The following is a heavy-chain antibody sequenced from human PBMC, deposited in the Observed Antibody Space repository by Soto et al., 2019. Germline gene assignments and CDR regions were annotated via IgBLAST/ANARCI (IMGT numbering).Heavy chain of an antibody. Sequence: EVQLLESGGGLVQPGGSLRLSCAASGFTFGNYGMNWVRQAPGKGLEWVSGISGGGGSTYYADTVNGRFSISRDTSKNTIFLEMNSLRAEDAAVYYCAQGFIAVVTVIRPDDAFDAWGQGTLVTVSS. CDR1: GFTFGNYG. CDR3: AQGFIAVVTVIRPDDAFDA. J-gene: IGHJ3*01. V-gene: IGHV3-23*01. CDR2: ISGGGGST. D-gene: IGHD2-21*02.